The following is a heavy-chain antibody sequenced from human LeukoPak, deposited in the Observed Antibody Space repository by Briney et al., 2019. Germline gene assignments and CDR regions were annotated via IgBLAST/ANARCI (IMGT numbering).Heavy chain of an antibody. CDR1: GYTFTSYG. J-gene: IGHJ5*02. Sequence: GASVKVSCKASGYTFTSYGISWVRQAPGQGLEWMGWISAYNGNTNYAQKLQGRVTMTTDTSTSTAYMELRSLRSDDTAVYYCARDPLGYSSGWYNRFDPWGQGTLVTVSS. CDR3: ARDPLGYSSGWYNRFDP. CDR2: ISAYNGNT. D-gene: IGHD6-19*01. V-gene: IGHV1-18*01.